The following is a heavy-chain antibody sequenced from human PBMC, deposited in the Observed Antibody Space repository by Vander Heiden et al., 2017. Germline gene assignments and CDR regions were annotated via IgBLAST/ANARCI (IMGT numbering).Heavy chain of an antibody. CDR1: GYSFSTYW. D-gene: IGHD3-22*01. Sequence: EVQLVQSGPEVKKPGESLKISCQGSGYSFSTYWIGWVRQMPGKGLEWMGIIYPGDSDTTYRPSFQGQVTISADKSISTAYLQWSSLKASDTAMYYCARRAYYDSSGHYYFDYWGQGTLVTVSS. J-gene: IGHJ4*02. CDR3: ARRAYYDSSGHYYFDY. CDR2: IYPGDSDT. V-gene: IGHV5-51*01.